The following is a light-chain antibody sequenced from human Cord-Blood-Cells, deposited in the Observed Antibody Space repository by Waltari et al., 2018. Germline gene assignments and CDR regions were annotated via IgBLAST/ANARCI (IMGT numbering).Light chain of an antibody. J-gene: IGLJ1*01. Sequence: QSALTPPASVSGSPAQSITIHCTGTSSDVGSYNLVSWYQQPPGKAPELMIYEVSKRPSGVSNRFSGSKSGNTASLTISGLQAEDEADYYCCSYAGSSTFLYVFGTGTKVTVL. CDR3: CSYAGSSTFLYV. CDR2: EVS. CDR1: SSDVGSYNL. V-gene: IGLV2-23*02.